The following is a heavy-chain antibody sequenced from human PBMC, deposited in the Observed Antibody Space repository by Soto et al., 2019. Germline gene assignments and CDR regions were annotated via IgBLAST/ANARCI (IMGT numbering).Heavy chain of an antibody. D-gene: IGHD6-13*01. CDR3: ARGYSSSWPNSFDS. J-gene: IGHJ5*01. V-gene: IGHV4-30-2*01. Sequence: PSETRSLTCTVSGGSISTGYYAWSWIRQPPGKGLEWIGYIYHSGSTYYTPSLKSRVTISVDKSKNQFSLNLSSVTAADTAVYYCARGYSSSWPNSFDSWGQGTLVTVSS. CDR1: GGSISTGYYA. CDR2: IYHSGST.